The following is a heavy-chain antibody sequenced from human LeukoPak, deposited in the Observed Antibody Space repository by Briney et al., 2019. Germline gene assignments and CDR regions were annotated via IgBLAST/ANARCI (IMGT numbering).Heavy chain of an antibody. CDR1: GDSISSNYC. Sequence: KPSETLSLTCAVSGDSISSNYCWRWVRQFPGKGLEWIGEVYRRGSTSYNPSLKSRVVISIDKSKNQYSLNLNSVTAADTAMYYCGRHAYGDSSAALDIWGQGTMVIVSS. CDR3: GRHAYGDSSAALDI. J-gene: IGHJ3*02. V-gene: IGHV4-4*02. CDR2: VYRRGST. D-gene: IGHD4-17*01.